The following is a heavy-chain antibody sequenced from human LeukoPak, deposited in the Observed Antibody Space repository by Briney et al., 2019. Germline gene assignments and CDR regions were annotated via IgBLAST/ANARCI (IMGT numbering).Heavy chain of an antibody. CDR1: GDSVSSNSAA. J-gene: IGHJ6*03. D-gene: IGHD3-9*01. V-gene: IGHV6-1*01. Sequence: PSQTLSLTCAISGDSVSSNSAAWNWIRQSPSRGLEWLGRTYYRSKWYNDYAVSVKSRITINPDTSKNQFSLQLNSVTPEDTAVYYCARDIGYYDILTGYYPYYYYYMDVWGKGTTVTVSS. CDR3: ARDIGYYDILTGYYPYYYYYMDV. CDR2: TYYRSKWYN.